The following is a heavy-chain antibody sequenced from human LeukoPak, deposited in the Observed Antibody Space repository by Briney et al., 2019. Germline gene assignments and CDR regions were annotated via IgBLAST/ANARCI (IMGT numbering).Heavy chain of an antibody. CDR2: SYTSGST. CDR3: ARDPPYGDYWYFDL. J-gene: IGHJ2*01. V-gene: IGHV4-4*07. D-gene: IGHD4-17*01. CDR1: GGSVSSYY. Sequence: SETLSLTCTVSGGSVSSYYWSWIRQPAGKGLEWIGRSYTSGSTNYNPSLKSRVTMSVDTSKNQFSLKLSSVTAADTAVYYCARDPPYGDYWYFDLWGRGTLVTVSS.